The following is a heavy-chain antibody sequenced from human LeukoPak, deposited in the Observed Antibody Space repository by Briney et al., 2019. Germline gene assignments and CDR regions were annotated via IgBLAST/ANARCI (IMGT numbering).Heavy chain of an antibody. CDR3: ATERWLTISTY. CDR2: IIPILGIA. J-gene: IGHJ4*02. Sequence: ASVKASCKASGGTFSSYTISWVRQAPGQGLEWMGRIIPILGIANYAQKFQGRVTITADKSTSTAYMELSSLRSEDTAVYYCATERWLTISTYWGQGTLVTVSS. D-gene: IGHD5-24*01. V-gene: IGHV1-69*02. CDR1: GGTFSSYT.